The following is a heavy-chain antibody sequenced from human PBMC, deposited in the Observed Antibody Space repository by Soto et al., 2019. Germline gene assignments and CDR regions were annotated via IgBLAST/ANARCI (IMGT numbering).Heavy chain of an antibody. CDR2: MSHSGGT. D-gene: IGHD1-1*01. Sequence: QVQLQQWGAGLLKPSETLSLTCAVYGGFVSSGSYYWSWIRQPPGKGLEWIGEMSHSGGTHFNQSLKRRVTISVDTSKNQFSLKMSSVTAADTAVYYCARVERGTATTVVDAFDIWGPGTMVTVSS. J-gene: IGHJ3*02. CDR3: ARVERGTATTVVDAFDI. CDR1: GGFVSSGSYY. V-gene: IGHV4-34*01.